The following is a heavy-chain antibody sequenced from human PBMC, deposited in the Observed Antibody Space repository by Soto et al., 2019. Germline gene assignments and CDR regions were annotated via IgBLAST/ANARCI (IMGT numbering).Heavy chain of an antibody. V-gene: IGHV3-23*01. CDR3: AESDYGGKGSAFDI. D-gene: IGHD4-17*01. Sequence: GGSMRLSCAASGFPFSSYSMNWVRPTPGKGLEWVSAISGSGGSTYYADSVKGRFTISRDNSKNTLYLQMNSLSAEDTAVYYCAESDYGGKGSAFDIWGQGTMVTVSS. J-gene: IGHJ3*02. CDR1: GFPFSSYS. CDR2: ISGSGGST.